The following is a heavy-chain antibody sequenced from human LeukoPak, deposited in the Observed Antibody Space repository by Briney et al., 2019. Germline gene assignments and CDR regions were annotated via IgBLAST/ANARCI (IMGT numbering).Heavy chain of an antibody. CDR3: ARARGATIFQSAFDI. Sequence: PSETLSLTCTVSGGSISGYYWSWIRQPPGKGLEWIGYIYYSGSTKYNPSLKSRVTISVDTSKNQFSLKLTSVTAADTAVYYCARARGATIFQSAFDIWGQGTMVTVSS. J-gene: IGHJ3*02. D-gene: IGHD5-24*01. CDR1: GGSISGYY. V-gene: IGHV4-59*01. CDR2: IYYSGST.